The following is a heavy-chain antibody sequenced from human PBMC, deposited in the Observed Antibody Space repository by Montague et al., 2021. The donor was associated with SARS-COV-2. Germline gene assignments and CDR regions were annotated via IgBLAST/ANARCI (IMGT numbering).Heavy chain of an antibody. CDR2: IYYSGST. CDR3: ARAAWDNYDGSDWSFDP. Sequence: SETLSLTCTVSGGSISSYYWSWIRQPPGKGLEWIGYIYYSGSTNYNPSLKSRVTISVDTSKNQFSLKLSSVTAADTAVYYCARAAWDNYDGSDWSFDPWGQGTLVTVSS. J-gene: IGHJ5*02. D-gene: IGHD3-22*01. CDR1: GGSISSYY. V-gene: IGHV4-59*01.